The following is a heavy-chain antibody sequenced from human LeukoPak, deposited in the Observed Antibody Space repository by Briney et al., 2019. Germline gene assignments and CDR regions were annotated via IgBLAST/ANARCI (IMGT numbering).Heavy chain of an antibody. J-gene: IGHJ4*02. CDR1: GRSISSYY. CDR3: ARVWSDSSGYYIYYFDY. Sequence: PETLSLTCPVSGRSISSYYWSWIRQPPGKGPESIGYIYYSGSTNYNPSLKSRVTISVDTSKNQFSLKLSSVTAADTAVYYCARVWSDSSGYYIYYFDYWGQGTLVTVSS. D-gene: IGHD3-22*01. V-gene: IGHV4-59*01. CDR2: IYYSGST.